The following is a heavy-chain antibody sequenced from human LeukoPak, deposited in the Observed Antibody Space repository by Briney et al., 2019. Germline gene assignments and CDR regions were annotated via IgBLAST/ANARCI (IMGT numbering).Heavy chain of an antibody. CDR2: INSDGSST. J-gene: IGHJ1*01. Sequence: GGSLRLSCAASGFTFTTYSMTWDRQAPGKGLQWVSRINSDGSSTSYADSVKGRFTISRDNAKNTLYLQMNSLRAEDTAVYYCARGPRWVVVPAAMNEYFQHWGQGTLVTVSS. CDR3: ARGPRWVVVPAAMNEYFQH. CDR1: GFTFTTYS. V-gene: IGHV3-74*01. D-gene: IGHD2-2*01.